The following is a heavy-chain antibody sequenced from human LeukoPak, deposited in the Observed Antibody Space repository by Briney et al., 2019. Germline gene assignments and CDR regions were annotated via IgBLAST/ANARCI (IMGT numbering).Heavy chain of an antibody. Sequence: ASVKVSCKASGDTFTNYDINWVRQATGQGLEWMGWMSPNSGNTGYAQKFQGRLTMTRNTSITTAYMEVSSLRSADTAVYYCVRTAGIFWSGAYYFDSWGQGTLVTVSS. CDR2: MSPNSGNT. J-gene: IGHJ4*02. V-gene: IGHV1-8*01. CDR1: GDTFTNYD. D-gene: IGHD3-3*01. CDR3: VRTAGIFWSGAYYFDS.